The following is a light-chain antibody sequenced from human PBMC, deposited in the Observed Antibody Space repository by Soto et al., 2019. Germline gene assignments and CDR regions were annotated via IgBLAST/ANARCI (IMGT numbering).Light chain of an antibody. CDR2: EVS. J-gene: IGLJ3*02. V-gene: IGLV2-8*01. CDR3: SSYAGSNNWV. Sequence: QSALTQPPSASRSPGQSVTISCTGTSSDVGGYKYVSWYQQHPGKAPKLMIYEVSKRPSGVPDRFSGSKSGNTASLTVSGPQAEDEADYYCSSYAGSNNWVFGGGTKLTVL. CDR1: SSDVGGYKY.